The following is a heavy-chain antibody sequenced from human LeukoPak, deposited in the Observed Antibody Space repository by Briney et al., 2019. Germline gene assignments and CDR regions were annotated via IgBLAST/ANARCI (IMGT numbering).Heavy chain of an antibody. CDR1: GFTFSSYP. Sequence: PGGSLRLSCAAAGFTFSSYPMHWVRQAPGKGLEWVAVISYDGSNKYYADSVKGRFTISRDNSKNTLYLQMNSLRAEDTAVYYCAEDWGESGSTLAFDIWGQGTMVTVSS. CDR3: AEDWGESGSTLAFDI. CDR2: ISYDGSNK. J-gene: IGHJ3*02. D-gene: IGHD1-26*01. V-gene: IGHV3-30*04.